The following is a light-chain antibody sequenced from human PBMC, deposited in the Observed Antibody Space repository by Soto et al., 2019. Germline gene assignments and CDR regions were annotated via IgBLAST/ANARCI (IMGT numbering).Light chain of an antibody. CDR3: QQYDNLPFS. Sequence: DIQMSQSPSSLSASVGDRVTITCQASQDISNYLNWYQHKPGKPPKLLIYDASNLETGVPSRFSGSKSGTAFTFTITSLQPEDIAKYYCQQYDNLPFSFGGGTKVELK. CDR1: QDISNY. CDR2: DAS. V-gene: IGKV1-33*01. J-gene: IGKJ4*01.